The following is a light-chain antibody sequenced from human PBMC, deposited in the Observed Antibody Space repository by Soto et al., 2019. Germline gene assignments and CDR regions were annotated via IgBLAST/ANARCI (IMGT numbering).Light chain of an antibody. CDR3: QQYGSSPPIT. J-gene: IGKJ5*01. Sequence: EIVLTQSPGTLSLSPGKRATLSCRASQSVSSTYLAWYQQKPGQAPRPLIYGASSRATGIPDRFSGSGSGTDFTLTISRLEPEDFAVYYCQQYGSSPPITFGQGTRLEIK. CDR1: QSVSSTY. V-gene: IGKV3-20*01. CDR2: GAS.